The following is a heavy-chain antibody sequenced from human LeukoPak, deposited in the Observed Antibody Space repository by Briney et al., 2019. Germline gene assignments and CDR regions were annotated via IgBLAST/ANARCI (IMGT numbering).Heavy chain of an antibody. D-gene: IGHD2-2*01. CDR2: INHSGST. J-gene: IGHJ6*03. Sequence: SETLSLTCAVYGGSFSGYYWSWIRQPPGKGLEWIGEINHSGSTNYIPSLKSRVTISVDTSKNQFSLKLSSVTAADTAVYYCARGCCSSTPRQAPNYYYYMDVWGKGTTLTVSS. CDR1: GGSFSGYY. V-gene: IGHV4-34*01. CDR3: ARGCCSSTPRQAPNYYYYMDV.